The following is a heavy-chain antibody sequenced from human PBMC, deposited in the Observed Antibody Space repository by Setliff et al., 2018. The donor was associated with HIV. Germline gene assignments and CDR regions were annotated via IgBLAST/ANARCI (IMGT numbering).Heavy chain of an antibody. CDR2: MNPKSGVS. D-gene: IGHD3-16*02. J-gene: IGHJ6*02. Sequence: GASVKVSCKPSGQSFTNYDIHWLRRASGQGLEWTGWMNPKSGVSGSALKFHDRVTMARDTSTLTLYMELSSLTSEDTAVYYCARAKAVGGVIITGGLDVWGQGTTVTVSS. V-gene: IGHV1-8*01. CDR3: ARAKAVGGVIITGGLDV. CDR1: GQSFTNYD.